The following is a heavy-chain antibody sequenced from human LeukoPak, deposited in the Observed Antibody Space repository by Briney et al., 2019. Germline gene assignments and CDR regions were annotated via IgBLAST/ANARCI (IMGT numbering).Heavy chain of an antibody. CDR2: ISWNSGSI. D-gene: IGHD6-13*01. CDR1: GFTFTSYW. J-gene: IGHJ4*02. Sequence: PGGSLRLSCAASGFTFTSYWMHWVRQAPGKGLEWVSGISWNSGSIGYADSVKGRFTISRDNAKNSLYLQMNSLRAEDTALYYCAAGTGYWGQGTLVTVSS. CDR3: AAGTGY. V-gene: IGHV3-9*01.